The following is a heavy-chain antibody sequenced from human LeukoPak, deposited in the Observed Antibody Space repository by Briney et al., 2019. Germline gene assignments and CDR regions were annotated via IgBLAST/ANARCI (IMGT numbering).Heavy chain of an antibody. CDR1: GFTFSDYY. V-gene: IGHV3-7*04. CDR3: ARVKLRGGLSSD. Sequence: GGSLRLSCAASGFTFSDYYMSWIRQAPGKGLEWVANIKEDGSEKYYVDSLKGRFTISRDNAKNSLYLQMNSLRAEDTAVYYCARVKLRGGLSSDWGQGTLVTVSS. CDR2: IKEDGSEK. D-gene: IGHD3-22*01. J-gene: IGHJ4*02.